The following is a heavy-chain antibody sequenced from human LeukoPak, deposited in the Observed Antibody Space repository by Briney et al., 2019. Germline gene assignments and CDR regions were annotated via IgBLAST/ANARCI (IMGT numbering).Heavy chain of an antibody. Sequence: SSETLSLTCAVYGGSLSGYYWSWIRQPPGKGLGWIGEINHSGSTNYNPSLKSRVTISVDTSKNQFSLKLSSVTAADTAVYYCARGSRTTGRGDYWGQGTLVTVSS. V-gene: IGHV4-34*01. J-gene: IGHJ4*02. CDR2: INHSGST. CDR1: GGSLSGYY. CDR3: ARGSRTTGRGDY. D-gene: IGHD1-1*01.